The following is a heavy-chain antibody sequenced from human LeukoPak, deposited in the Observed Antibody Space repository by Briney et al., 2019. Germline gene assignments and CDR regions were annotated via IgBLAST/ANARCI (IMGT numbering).Heavy chain of an antibody. CDR3: ARVVRYDSSGYYRDAFDI. CDR1: GGSFSGYY. V-gene: IGHV4-34*01. Sequence: SETLSLTCAVYGGSFSGYYWSWIRQPPGKGLEWIGEINHSGSTNYNPSLKSRVTISVDTSKNQFSLKLSSVTAADTAVYYCARVVRYDSSGYYRDAFDIWGQGTMVTVSS. D-gene: IGHD3-22*01. J-gene: IGHJ3*02. CDR2: INHSGST.